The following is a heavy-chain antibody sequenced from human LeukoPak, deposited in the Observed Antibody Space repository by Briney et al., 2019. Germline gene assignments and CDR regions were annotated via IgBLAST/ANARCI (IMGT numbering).Heavy chain of an antibody. D-gene: IGHD5-24*01. V-gene: IGHV4-31*03. CDR1: GGSISSGGYY. J-gene: IGHJ4*02. Sequence: SQTLSLTCTVSGGSISSGGYYWSWIRQHPGKGLEWIGYIYYSGSTYYNPSLKSRVTISVDTSKNQFSLKLSSVTAADTAVYYCARARRERWLQFPALGYFDYWGQGTLVTVSS. CDR3: ARARRERWLQFPALGYFDY. CDR2: IYYSGST.